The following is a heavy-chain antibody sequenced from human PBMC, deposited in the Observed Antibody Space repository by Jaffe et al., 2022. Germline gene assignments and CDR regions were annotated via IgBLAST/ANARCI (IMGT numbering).Heavy chain of an antibody. D-gene: IGHD5-12*01. V-gene: IGHV4-61*02. CDR2: IYTSGST. J-gene: IGHJ5*02. Sequence: QVQLQESGPGLVKPSQTLSLSCTVSGGSISSGSYYWTWIRQPAGKGLEWIGRIYTSGSTNYNPSLKSRVTISIDTSKNQFSLKLSSVTAADTAVYYCARGGYDGNNNYFDPWGQGTLVTVSS. CDR1: GGSISSGSYY. CDR3: ARGGYDGNNNYFDP.